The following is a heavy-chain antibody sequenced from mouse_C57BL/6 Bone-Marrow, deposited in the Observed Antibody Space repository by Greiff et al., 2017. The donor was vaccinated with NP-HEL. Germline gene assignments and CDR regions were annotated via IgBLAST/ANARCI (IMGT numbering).Heavy chain of an antibody. Sequence: VQLQQSGAELVRPGASVKLSCTASGFNIKDDYMHWVKQRPEQGLEWIGWIDPENGDTEYASKFQGKATITADTSSNTAYLQLSSLTSEDTAVYYCTTRDLAWVAYWGQGTLVTVSA. CDR3: TTRDLAWVAY. CDR2: IDPENGDT. D-gene: IGHD3-3*01. CDR1: GFNIKDDY. J-gene: IGHJ3*01. V-gene: IGHV14-4*01.